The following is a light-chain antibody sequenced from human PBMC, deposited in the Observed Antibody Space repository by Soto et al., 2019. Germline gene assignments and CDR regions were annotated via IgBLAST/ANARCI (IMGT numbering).Light chain of an antibody. Sequence: QSGLTQPPSVSAAPGQKVTISCSGSSSNVGGNYVSWYQVLPQTAPKLLIYDNHKRHSGIPDRFSGSKSGTSATLGITDLQTGDEAEYYCGTWDISLDTVVFGGGTKVTVL. J-gene: IGLJ2*01. V-gene: IGLV1-51*01. CDR2: DNH. CDR3: GTWDISLDTVV. CDR1: SSNVGGNY.